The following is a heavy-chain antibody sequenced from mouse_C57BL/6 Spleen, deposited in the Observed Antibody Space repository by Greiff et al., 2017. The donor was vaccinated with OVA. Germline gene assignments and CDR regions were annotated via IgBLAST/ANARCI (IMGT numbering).Heavy chain of an antibody. V-gene: IGHV1-69*01. J-gene: IGHJ4*01. CDR3: ARSSLYYGSSPSYAMDY. CDR1: GYTFTSYW. Sequence: QVQLQQPGAELVMPGASVKLSCKASGYTFTSYWMHWVKQRPGQGLEWIGEIDPSDSYTNYNQKFKGKSTLTVDKSSSTAHMQLSSLTSEDSAVYYCARSSLYYGSSPSYAMDYWGQGTSVTVSS. D-gene: IGHD1-1*01. CDR2: IDPSDSYT.